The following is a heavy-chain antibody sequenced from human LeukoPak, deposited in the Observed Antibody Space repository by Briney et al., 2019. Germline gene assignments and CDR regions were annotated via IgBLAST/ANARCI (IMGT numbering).Heavy chain of an antibody. V-gene: IGHV4-30-2*05. CDR1: GASVSSIGYS. Sequence: SETLSLTCGVSGASVSSIGYSWSWIRQPPGRGLEWIGYIYYSGSTYYNPSLKSRVTISVDTSKNQFSLKLSSVTAADTAVYYCARGLRGSSWFDAFDIWGQGTMVTVSS. CDR2: IYYSGST. D-gene: IGHD6-13*01. CDR3: ARGLRGSSWFDAFDI. J-gene: IGHJ3*02.